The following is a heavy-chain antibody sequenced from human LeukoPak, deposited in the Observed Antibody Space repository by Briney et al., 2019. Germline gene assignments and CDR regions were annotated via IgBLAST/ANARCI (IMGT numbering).Heavy chain of an antibody. CDR3: ARPQSSTATAFDAFDI. J-gene: IGHJ3*02. V-gene: IGHV3-30*04. D-gene: IGHD2-15*01. CDR1: GFTFSSYA. Sequence: HPGRSLRLSCAASGFTFSSYAMHWVRQAPGKGLEWVAVISYDGSNKYYADSVKGRFTISRDNSKNTLYLQMNSLRAEDTAVYYCARPQSSTATAFDAFDIWGQGTMVTVSS. CDR2: ISYDGSNK.